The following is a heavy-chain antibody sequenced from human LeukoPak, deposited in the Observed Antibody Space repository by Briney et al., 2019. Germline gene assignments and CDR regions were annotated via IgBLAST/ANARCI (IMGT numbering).Heavy chain of an antibody. J-gene: IGHJ5*02. CDR1: GFTFSSYE. CDR2: ISSSTI. V-gene: IGHV3-48*03. Sequence: GGSLRLSCAASGFTFSSYEVNWVRQAPGKGLEWVSYISSSTISYADSVKGRFTISRDNAKNSLYLQMISLRAEDTAVYYCARGGAPYCSSTSCYEDRFDPWGQGTLVTVSS. D-gene: IGHD2-2*01. CDR3: ARGGAPYCSSTSCYEDRFDP.